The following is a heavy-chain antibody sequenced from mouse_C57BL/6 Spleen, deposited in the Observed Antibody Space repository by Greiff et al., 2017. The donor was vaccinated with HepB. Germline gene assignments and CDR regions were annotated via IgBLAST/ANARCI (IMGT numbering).Heavy chain of an antibody. CDR2: IYPSDSET. J-gene: IGHJ4*01. V-gene: IGHV1-61*01. D-gene: IGHD2-4*01. CDR1: GYTFTSYW. Sequence: VKLQQPGAELVRPGSSVKLSCKASGYTFTSYWMDWVKQRPGQGLEWIGNIYPSDSETHYNQKFKDKATLTVDKSSSTAYMQLSSLTSEDSAVYYCARSDYDGFMDYWGQGTSVTVSS. CDR3: ARSDYDGFMDY.